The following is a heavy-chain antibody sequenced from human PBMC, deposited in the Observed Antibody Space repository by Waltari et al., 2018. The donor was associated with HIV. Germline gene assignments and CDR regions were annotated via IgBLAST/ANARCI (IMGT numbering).Heavy chain of an antibody. Sequence: QVQLQQWGAGLLNASETLSLTCAVYGGPFSGYHWTWVRQSPGKGLEWIGDMNGMGAKSYNPSLRSRLTLVVDTAKRQFSLKVTSVTAADTASDFGAREEVLRGYRFGGVVPGRHFCFQNWGQGTLVTVSS. CDR3: AREEVLRGYRFGGVVPGRHFCFQN. D-gene: IGHD5-12*01. V-gene: IGHV4-34*01. CDR1: GGPFSGYH. CDR2: MNGMGAK. J-gene: IGHJ4*02.